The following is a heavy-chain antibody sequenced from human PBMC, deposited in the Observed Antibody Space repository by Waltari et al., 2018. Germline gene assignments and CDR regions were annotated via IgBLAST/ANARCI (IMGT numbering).Heavy chain of an antibody. J-gene: IGHJ6*03. CDR1: GGSFSGCY. Sequence: QVQLQQWGAGLLKPSETLSLTCAVHGGSFSGCYWGWIRPPPGQGLEWIGEINHSGSTNYNPSLKSRVTISVDTSKNQFSLKLSSVTAADTAVYYCARETYYDSSGPYYYYMDVWGKGTTVTVSS. CDR2: INHSGST. V-gene: IGHV4-34*01. CDR3: ARETYYDSSGPYYYYMDV. D-gene: IGHD3-22*01.